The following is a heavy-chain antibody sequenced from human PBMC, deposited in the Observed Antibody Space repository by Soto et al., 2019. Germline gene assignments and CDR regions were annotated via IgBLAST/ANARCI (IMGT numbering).Heavy chain of an antibody. CDR3: ARGLSSGWYYYGMDV. Sequence: ASVKVSCKASGYTFTTYAINWVRQATGQGLEWMGWMNPNSGNTGYAQKFQGRVTMTRNTSISTAYMELSSLRSEDTAVYYCARGLSSGWYYYGMDVWGQGTTVTVSS. D-gene: IGHD6-19*01. J-gene: IGHJ6*02. CDR1: GYTFTTYA. V-gene: IGHV1-8*02. CDR2: MNPNSGNT.